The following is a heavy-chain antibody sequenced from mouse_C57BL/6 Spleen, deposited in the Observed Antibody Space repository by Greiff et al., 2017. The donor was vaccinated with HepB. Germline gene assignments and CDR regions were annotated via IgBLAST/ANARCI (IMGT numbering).Heavy chain of an antibody. J-gene: IGHJ3*01. CDR1: GYAFSSSW. CDR2: IYPGDGDT. D-gene: IGHD2-3*01. Sequence: LVESGPELVKPGASVKISCTASGYAFSSSWMNWVKQRPGKGLEWIGRIYPGDGDTNYNGKFKGKATLTADKSSSTAYMQLSSLTSEDSAVYCCARPYDGYYLFAYWGQGTLVTVSA. V-gene: IGHV1-82*01. CDR3: ARPYDGYYLFAY.